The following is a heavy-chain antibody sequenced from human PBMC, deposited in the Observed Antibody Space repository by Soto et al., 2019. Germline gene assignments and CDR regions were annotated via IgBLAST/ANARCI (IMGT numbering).Heavy chain of an antibody. J-gene: IGHJ4*02. Sequence: QVQLVQSGAEVKKPGASVKVSCKASGYRFTNHGISWVRQAPGQGLEWMGWISGHEGKTKYERKFQGRVTMTTDTSTSTAYMEMNSLRYDDTAVYYCARDFYTLAYYLDLWGQGTLVTVSS. CDR1: GYRFTNHG. CDR2: ISGHEGKT. V-gene: IGHV1-18*01. CDR3: ARDFYTLAYYLDL. D-gene: IGHD2-2*02.